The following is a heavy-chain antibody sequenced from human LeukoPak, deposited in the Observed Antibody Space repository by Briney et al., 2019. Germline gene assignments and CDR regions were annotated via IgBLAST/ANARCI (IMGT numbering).Heavy chain of an antibody. J-gene: IGHJ5*02. CDR1: GYTFNTYG. Sequence: ASVKVSCKASGYTFNTYGISWVRQAPGQGLEWMGWINAYNGDTNHAQKFRGRVTMTTDTSTTTAYMELGGLRSDDTAVYYCARDGSGHWFDPWGQGTLVTVSS. CDR2: INAYNGDT. V-gene: IGHV1-18*04. CDR3: ARDGSGHWFDP. D-gene: IGHD6-25*01.